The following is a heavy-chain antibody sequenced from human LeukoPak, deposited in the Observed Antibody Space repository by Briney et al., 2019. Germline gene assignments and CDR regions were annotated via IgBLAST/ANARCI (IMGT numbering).Heavy chain of an antibody. J-gene: IGHJ4*02. CDR3: ARTNLTIFGVLPSPHFDY. D-gene: IGHD3-3*01. CDR1: GGSISSGSYY. V-gene: IGHV4-61*02. Sequence: PSETLSLTSTVSGGSISSGSYYWSWIRQPAGKGLEWIGRIYTSGSTNYNPSLKSRVTISVDTSKNQFSLKLSSVTAADTAVYYCARTNLTIFGVLPSPHFDYWGQGTLVTVSS. CDR2: IYTSGST.